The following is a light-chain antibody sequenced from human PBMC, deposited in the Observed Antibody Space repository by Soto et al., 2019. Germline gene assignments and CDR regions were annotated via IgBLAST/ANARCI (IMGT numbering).Light chain of an antibody. CDR1: NTDIGAGYD. CDR3: QSYDSSLRGV. CDR2: ADN. Sequence: SVLTQPPSVSGAPGQSVTISCTGSNTDIGAGYDVHWYQQLPGTAPKLVIYADNNRPAGVPDRFSASKSGTSASLAITGLQADEEADYYCQSYDSSLRGVFGTGTKLTVL. J-gene: IGLJ1*01. V-gene: IGLV1-40*01.